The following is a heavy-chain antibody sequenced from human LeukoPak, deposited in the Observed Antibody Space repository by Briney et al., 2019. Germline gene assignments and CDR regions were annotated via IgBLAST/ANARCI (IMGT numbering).Heavy chain of an antibody. CDR1: GFTFSSYA. V-gene: IGHV3-30-3*01. CDR3: ARVRVGAPAYYYGMDV. D-gene: IGHD1-26*01. Sequence: PGGSLRLSCAASGFTFSSYAMPWVRQAPGKGLEWVAVISYDGSNKYYADSVKGRFTISRDNSKNTLYLQMNSLRAEDTAVYYCARVRVGAPAYYYGMDVWGQGTTVTVSS. CDR2: ISYDGSNK. J-gene: IGHJ6*02.